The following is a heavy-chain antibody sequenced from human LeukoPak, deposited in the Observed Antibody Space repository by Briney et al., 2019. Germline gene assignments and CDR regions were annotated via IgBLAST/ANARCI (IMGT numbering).Heavy chain of an antibody. CDR2: ISAYNGNT. CDR1: GYTFTYYG. V-gene: IGHV1-18*01. J-gene: IGHJ4*02. D-gene: IGHD2-2*01. CDR3: ARVGAYCTSTSCLDY. Sequence: ASVKVSCKASGYTFTYYGISWVRQAPGQGLEWMGWISAYNGNTNYAQKLQGRVTMTTDTSTSTAYMELRSLTSDDTAVYYCARVGAYCTSTSCLDYWGQGTLVTVSS.